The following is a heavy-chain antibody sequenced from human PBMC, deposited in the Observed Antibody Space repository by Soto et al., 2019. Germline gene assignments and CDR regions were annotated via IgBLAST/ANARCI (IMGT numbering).Heavy chain of an antibody. CDR3: ARVRLYSPFDY. D-gene: IGHD3-10*01. V-gene: IGHV4-31*03. J-gene: IGHJ4*02. Sequence: SETLSIACTVSGGSISSGGYYWSWIRQHPGKGLEWIGYIYYSGSTYYNPSLKSRVTISVDTSKNQFSLKLSSVTAADTAVYYCARVRLYSPFDYWGQGTLVTVSS. CDR2: IYYSGST. CDR1: GGSISSGGYY.